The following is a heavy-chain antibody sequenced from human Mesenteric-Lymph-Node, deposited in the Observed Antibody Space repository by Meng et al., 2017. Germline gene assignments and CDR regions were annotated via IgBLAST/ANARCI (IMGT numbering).Heavy chain of an antibody. CDR3: ARGGTADVRFDY. D-gene: IGHD1/OR15-1a*01. Sequence: SFAISWDIVSSNSAALNWIRQSPSRGLEWLGRTYYRSKWYSDYTVSVKSRITINPDTSKNKSSLQLDYVSPKDRDVYYCARGGTADVRFDYWGQGTMVTVSS. CDR2: TYYRSKWYS. V-gene: IGHV6-1*01. J-gene: IGHJ4*02. CDR1: WDIVSSNSAA.